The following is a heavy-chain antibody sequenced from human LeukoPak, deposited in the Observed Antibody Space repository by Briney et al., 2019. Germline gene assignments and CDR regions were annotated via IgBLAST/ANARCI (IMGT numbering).Heavy chain of an antibody. CDR2: IRSKAYGGTT. V-gene: IGHV3-49*03. J-gene: IGHJ4*02. Sequence: PGRSLRLACTASGFTFGDYAMSWFRLAPGKGLEWVGFIRSKAYGGTTEYAASVKGRFTISRDDSKSIAYLLMNSLKTEDTAVYYCTKPNSSGSYQHFDYWGQGTLVAVSS. D-gene: IGHD6-19*01. CDR3: TKPNSSGSYQHFDY. CDR1: GFTFGDYA.